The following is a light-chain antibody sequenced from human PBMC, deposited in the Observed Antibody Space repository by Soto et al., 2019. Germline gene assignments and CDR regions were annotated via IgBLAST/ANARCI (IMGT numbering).Light chain of an antibody. CDR1: QSVSSY. CDR2: VAS. Sequence: EMVMTQSPATLSVSPGERVTLSCRASQSVSSYLAWYQQKPGQPPRLLIYVASTRAAGIPARFSGSGSGTEFTLTISSLQSEDFAVYYCQQYKDWPPRFDQGTKVEIK. CDR3: QQYKDWPPR. J-gene: IGKJ1*01. V-gene: IGKV3-15*01.